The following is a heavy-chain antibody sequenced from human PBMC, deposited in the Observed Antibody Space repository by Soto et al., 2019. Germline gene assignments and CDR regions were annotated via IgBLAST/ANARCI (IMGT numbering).Heavy chain of an antibody. CDR3: ARFDPSYYDSSPYPFDI. V-gene: IGHV4-39*01. Sequence: QLQLQESGPGLVKPSETLSLTCTVSGGSISSSSYYWGWIRQPPGKGLEWIGSIYYSGSTYYNPSLKSRVTISVDTSKNQFSLKLSSVTAADTAVYYCARFDPSYYDSSPYPFDIWGQGTMVTVSS. CDR2: IYYSGST. CDR1: GGSISSSSYY. D-gene: IGHD3-22*01. J-gene: IGHJ3*02.